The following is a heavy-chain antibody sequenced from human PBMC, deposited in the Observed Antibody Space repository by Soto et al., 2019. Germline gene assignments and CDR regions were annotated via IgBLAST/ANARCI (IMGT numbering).Heavy chain of an antibody. J-gene: IGHJ6*02. CDR1: GGSISSGGYY. Sequence: QVQLQESGPGLVKPSQTLFLTCTVSGGSISSGGYYWTWIRQHPGKGLEWIGYNYYSGITYYNPSLKSRVTLSLDTSKNQFSLKLSSVTAADTAVYYCARGSSIAGLYYGMDVWGQGTTVTVSS. CDR2: NYYSGIT. V-gene: IGHV4-31*03. D-gene: IGHD6-6*01. CDR3: ARGSSIAGLYYGMDV.